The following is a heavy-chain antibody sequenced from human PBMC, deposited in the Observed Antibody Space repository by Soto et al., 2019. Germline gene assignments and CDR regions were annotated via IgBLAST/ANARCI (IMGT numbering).Heavy chain of an antibody. J-gene: IGHJ5*02. CDR1: GGSISSYY. CDR2: IYYSGST. Sequence: SETLSLTCTVSGGSISSYYWSWIRQPPGKGLEWIGSIYYSGSTYYNPSLKSRVTISVDTSKNQFSLKLSSVTAADTAVYYCARHQNYYGSGSDRWFDPWGQGILVTVSS. D-gene: IGHD3-10*01. V-gene: IGHV4-59*05. CDR3: ARHQNYYGSGSDRWFDP.